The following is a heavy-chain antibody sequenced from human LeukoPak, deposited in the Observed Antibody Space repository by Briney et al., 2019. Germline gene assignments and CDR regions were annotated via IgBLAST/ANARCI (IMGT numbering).Heavy chain of an antibody. V-gene: IGHV4-59*01. CDR3: ARESYSYGYNY. CDR2: IYYSGST. D-gene: IGHD5-18*01. J-gene: IGHJ4*02. Sequence: PSETLSLTCTVSGGSISSYYWSWIRQPPGKELEWIGYIYYSGSTNYNPSLKSRVTISVDTSKNQFSLKLSSVTAADTAVYYCARESYSYGYNYWGQGTLVTVSS. CDR1: GGSISSYY.